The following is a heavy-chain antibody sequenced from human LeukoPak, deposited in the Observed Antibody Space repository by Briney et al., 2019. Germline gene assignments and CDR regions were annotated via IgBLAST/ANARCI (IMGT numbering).Heavy chain of an antibody. D-gene: IGHD6-19*01. CDR1: GGSISSYY. V-gene: IGHV4-4*07. CDR3: AREEGREEYSSGWYIDY. Sequence: SETLSLACTVSGGSISSYYWGWIRQPAGKGLEWIGRIYTSGSTNYNPSLKSRVTMSVDTSKNQFSLKLSSVTAADTAVYYCAREEGREEYSSGWYIDYWGQGTLVTVSS. J-gene: IGHJ4*02. CDR2: IYTSGST.